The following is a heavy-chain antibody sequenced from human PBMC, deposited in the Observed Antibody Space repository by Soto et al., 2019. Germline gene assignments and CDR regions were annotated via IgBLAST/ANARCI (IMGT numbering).Heavy chain of an antibody. J-gene: IGHJ6*04. CDR2: ISPYTGNT. D-gene: IGHD3-16*01. V-gene: IGHV1-18*01. Sequence: QVQLVQSGDEVKKPGASVKVSCKASGYIFVNDGIAWVRQAPGQGLEWLGWISPYTGNTHYANKVQGRLTLTPDTSTSTAFMDLGSLTSADTAVYYCAMVDNYVTPTPQDVCGKGTTVTVSS. CDR3: AMVDNYVTPTPQDV. CDR1: GYIFVNDG.